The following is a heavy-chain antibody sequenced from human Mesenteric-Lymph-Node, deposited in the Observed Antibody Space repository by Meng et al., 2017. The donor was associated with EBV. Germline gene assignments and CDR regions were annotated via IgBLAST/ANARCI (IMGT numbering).Heavy chain of an antibody. CDR3: ARVMFTDSVKNYFDP. Sequence: QVPLQGSGAGLVQPSGTLSLTCAVSGVSISSGNWWSWVRQPPGKGLDWIGEIFHGGTTNYNPPLKGRVTISVDTSKNHFSLSLTSVTAADTAVYYCARVMFTDSVKNYFDPWGQGTLVTVSS. J-gene: IGHJ5*02. D-gene: IGHD1-7*01. CDR1: GVSISSGNW. V-gene: IGHV4-4*02. CDR2: IFHGGTT.